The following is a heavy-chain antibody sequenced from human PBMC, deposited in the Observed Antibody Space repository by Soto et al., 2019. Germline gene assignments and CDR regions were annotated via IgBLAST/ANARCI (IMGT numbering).Heavy chain of an antibody. J-gene: IGHJ5*02. CDR3: ARASVGAIPYNWFDP. CDR2: IYYSGTT. Sequence: SETLSLTCTVSGGPLSSGSYYWSWIRQSPGQGLEWIGYIYYSGTTKYNPSLKSRVSISVDTSKNQFSLRLTSLSAADTAVYYCARASVGAIPYNWFDPWGQGTLVTVSS. D-gene: IGHD1-26*01. CDR1: GGPLSSGSYY. V-gene: IGHV4-61*01.